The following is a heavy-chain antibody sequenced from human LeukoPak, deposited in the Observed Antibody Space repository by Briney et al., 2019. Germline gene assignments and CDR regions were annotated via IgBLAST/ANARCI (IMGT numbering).Heavy chain of an antibody. V-gene: IGHV4-59*08. CDR3: ARLLGGGYDAIDI. J-gene: IGHJ3*02. Sequence: SETLSLTCTVSGGSISSYYWSWIRQPPGKGLEWIGYIYYSGSTNYNPSLKSRVTISVDTSKNQFSLKLSSVTAADTAVYYCARLLGGGYDAIDIWGQGTMVTVSS. D-gene: IGHD6-13*01. CDR2: IYYSGST. CDR1: GGSISSYY.